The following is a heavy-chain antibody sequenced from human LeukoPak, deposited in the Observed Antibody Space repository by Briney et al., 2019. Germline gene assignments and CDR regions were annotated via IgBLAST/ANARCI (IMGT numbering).Heavy chain of an antibody. CDR3: AKMGIDSSGYYYHFDY. Sequence: GGSLRLSCAASGFTFSSYATSWVRQAPGKGLEWVSAISGSGGSTYYADSVKGRFTISRDNSKNTLYLQMNSLRAEDTAVYYCAKMGIDSSGYYYHFDYWGQGTLVTVSS. V-gene: IGHV3-23*01. CDR2: ISGSGGST. D-gene: IGHD3-22*01. CDR1: GFTFSSYA. J-gene: IGHJ4*02.